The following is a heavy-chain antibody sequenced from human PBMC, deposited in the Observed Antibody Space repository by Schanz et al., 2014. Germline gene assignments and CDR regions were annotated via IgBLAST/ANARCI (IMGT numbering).Heavy chain of an antibody. CDR3: VRVSFADPRLYRGMDRDIDY. J-gene: IGHJ4*02. CDR2: ISTSGTYM. CDR1: GFAFSSFA. Sequence: EVQLMESGGGLVKPGGSLRLSCVASGFAFSSFAMTWVRQAPGRGLEWVSSISTSGTYMYIADSLKGRLTISRDDAKKSMYLQMNNLRAEDTAVYYCVRVSFADPRLYRGMDRDIDYWGQGTLVNDSS. V-gene: IGHV3-21*01. D-gene: IGHD5-18*01.